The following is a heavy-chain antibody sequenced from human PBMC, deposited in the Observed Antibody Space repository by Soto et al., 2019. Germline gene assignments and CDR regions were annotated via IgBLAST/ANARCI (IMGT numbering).Heavy chain of an antibody. V-gene: IGHV1-69*13. D-gene: IGHD3-10*01. CDR1: GGTFSSYA. CDR3: ARVLIYGSGSYYKNYYYYYGMDV. Sequence: SVKVSCKASGGTFSSYAISWVRQAPGQGLEWMGGIIPIFGTANYAQKFQGRVTITADESTSTAYMELSSLRSEDTAVYYCARVLIYGSGSYYKNYYYYYGMDVWGQGTTVTVSS. CDR2: IIPIFGTA. J-gene: IGHJ6*02.